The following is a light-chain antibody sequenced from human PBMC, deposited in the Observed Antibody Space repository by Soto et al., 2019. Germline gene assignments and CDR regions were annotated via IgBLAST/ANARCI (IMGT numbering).Light chain of an antibody. CDR2: EAS. V-gene: IGKV3-15*01. J-gene: IGKJ1*01. Sequence: ETVMTQSPGTLSVSPGERFTLSCMASQSVRSNLAWYQQKPGQAPRLLIYEASTRATGIPARFSGSGSGTEFTLTISSLQSEDFAVYYCQQYNNWPRTFGQGTKVDIK. CDR3: QQYNNWPRT. CDR1: QSVRSN.